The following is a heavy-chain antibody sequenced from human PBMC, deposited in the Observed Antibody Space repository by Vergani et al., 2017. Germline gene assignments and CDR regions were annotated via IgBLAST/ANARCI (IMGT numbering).Heavy chain of an antibody. J-gene: IGHJ6*02. CDR2: FYTGGGT. CDR3: ARDPLYSTTWPFLLLDMDV. D-gene: IGHD6-13*01. Sequence: QMQLQESGPGLVKASETLSLTCTVSGGSISSGSYYWSWFRQPAGKGLEWIGRFYTGGGTSYNPSLKSRVTISVDTSKNQFSLQLSSVTAADTAVYYCARDPLYSTTWPFLLLDMDVWGQGTTVIVSS. CDR1: GGSISSGSYY. V-gene: IGHV4-61*02.